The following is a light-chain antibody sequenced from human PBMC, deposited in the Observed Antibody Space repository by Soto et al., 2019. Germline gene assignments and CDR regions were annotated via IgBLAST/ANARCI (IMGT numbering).Light chain of an antibody. J-gene: IGKJ1*01. CDR2: GAS. V-gene: IGKV1-27*01. CDR1: QAINNY. Sequence: DIQMTQSPSSLSASVGDRVTITCRASQAINNYVAWYQQRPGQVPNLLIYGASTLQSGVPIRFSGSGSGTDFTLTISSLQSEDFELYYCQQYNNWPPTFGQGTKVDIK. CDR3: QQYNNWPPT.